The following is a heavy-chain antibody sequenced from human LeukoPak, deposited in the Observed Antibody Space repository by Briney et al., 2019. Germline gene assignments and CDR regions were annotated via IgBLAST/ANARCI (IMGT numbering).Heavy chain of an antibody. CDR2: IYPGDSDT. CDR1: GYSFTSYW. Sequence: GESLKISCKGSGYSFTSYWIGWVRQMPGKGLEWMGIIYPGDSDTRYSPSFQGQVTISADKSISTAYLQWSSLKASDTAMYYCARRGYRSSTSCSPGYDAFDIWGQGTMVTVSS. CDR3: ARRGYRSSTSCSPGYDAFDI. D-gene: IGHD2-2*01. J-gene: IGHJ3*02. V-gene: IGHV5-51*01.